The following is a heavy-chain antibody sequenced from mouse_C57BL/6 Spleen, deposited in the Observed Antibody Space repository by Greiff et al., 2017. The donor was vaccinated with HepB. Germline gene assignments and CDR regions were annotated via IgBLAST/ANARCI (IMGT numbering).Heavy chain of an antibody. CDR2: IYPGSGNT. Sequence: QVQLQQSGAELVRPGASVKLSCKASGYTFTDYYINWVKQRPGQGLEWIARIYPGSGNTYYNEKFKGKATLTAEKSSSTAYMQLSSLTSEDSAVYFCARWTYGPLDYWGQGTTLTVSS. CDR3: ARWTYGPLDY. CDR1: GYTFTDYY. V-gene: IGHV1-76*01. J-gene: IGHJ2*01. D-gene: IGHD1-1*02.